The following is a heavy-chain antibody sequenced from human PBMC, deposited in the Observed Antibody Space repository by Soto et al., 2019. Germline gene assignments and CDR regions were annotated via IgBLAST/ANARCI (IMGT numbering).Heavy chain of an antibody. V-gene: IGHV1-69*02. D-gene: IGHD3-10*01. CDR3: ARCRGSYGMDV. CDR1: GGTFSSYT. Sequence: QVQLVQSGAEVKKPGSSVKVSCKASGGTFSSYTISWVRQAPGQGLEWMGRIIPILGIANYAQKFQGRVTITADKSTSTAYMELSSLRSEDKAVYYCARCRGSYGMDVWGQGTTVTVSS. J-gene: IGHJ6*02. CDR2: IIPILGIA.